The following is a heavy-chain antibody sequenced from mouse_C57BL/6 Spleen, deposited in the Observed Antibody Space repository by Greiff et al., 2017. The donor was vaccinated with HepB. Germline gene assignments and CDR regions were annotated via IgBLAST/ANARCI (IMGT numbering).Heavy chain of an antibody. D-gene: IGHD3-2*02. CDR2: IDPENGDT. V-gene: IGHV14-4*01. CDR3: TGQRRLPVSY. Sequence: VQLQQSGAELVRPGASVKLSCTASGFNIKDDYMHWVKQRPEQGLEWIGWIDPENGDTEYASKFQGKATITADTSSNTAYLQLSSLTSEDTAVYYCTGQRRLPVSYWGQGTLVTVSA. CDR1: GFNIKDDY. J-gene: IGHJ3*01.